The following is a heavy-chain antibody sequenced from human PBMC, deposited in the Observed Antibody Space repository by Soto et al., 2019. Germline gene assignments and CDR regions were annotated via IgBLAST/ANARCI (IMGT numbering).Heavy chain of an antibody. CDR1: GYAFTAYG. CDR3: ARGRYGDY. V-gene: IGHV1-18*01. CDR2: ISAHNGNT. D-gene: IGHD1-1*01. Sequence: QVHLGQSGAEVKKPGASVKVSFQASGYAFTAYGITWVRQAPGQGLEWMGWISAHNGNTNYAQKLQGRVTVTRDTSTSTAYMELRSLRSDDTAVYYCARGRYGDYWGQGALVTVYS. J-gene: IGHJ4*02.